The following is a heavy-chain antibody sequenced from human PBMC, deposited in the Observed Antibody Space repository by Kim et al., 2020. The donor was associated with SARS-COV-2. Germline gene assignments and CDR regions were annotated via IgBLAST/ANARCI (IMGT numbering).Heavy chain of an antibody. CDR1: GFTFSSYG. CDR3: TKDHEYYFDY. Sequence: GGSLRLSCAASGFTFSSYGMHWVRQAPGKGLEWVAVISYDGSNKYYADSVKGRFTISRDNSKNTLYLQMNSLRAEDTAVYYCTKDHEYYFDYWGQGTLVTVSS. J-gene: IGHJ4*02. V-gene: IGHV3-30*18. CDR2: ISYDGSNK.